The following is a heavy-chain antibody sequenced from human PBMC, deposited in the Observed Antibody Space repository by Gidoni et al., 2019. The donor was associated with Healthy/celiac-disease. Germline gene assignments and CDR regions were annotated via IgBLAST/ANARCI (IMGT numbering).Heavy chain of an antibody. CDR2: ISYDGSNK. V-gene: IGHV3-30-3*01. Sequence: QVQLVESGGGVVQPGRSLRLSCAASGFTFSSSAMHWVRQAPGKGLEWVAVISYDGSNKYYADSVKGRFTISRDNSKNTLYLQMNSLRAEDTAVYYCARDPGTYYDSSGRGEYYFDYWGQGTLVTVSS. CDR1: GFTFSSSA. D-gene: IGHD3-22*01. CDR3: ARDPGTYYDSSGRGEYYFDY. J-gene: IGHJ4*02.